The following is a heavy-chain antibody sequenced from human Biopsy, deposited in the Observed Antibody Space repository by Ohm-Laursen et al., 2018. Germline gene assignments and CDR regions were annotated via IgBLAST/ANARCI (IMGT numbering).Heavy chain of an antibody. J-gene: IGHJ4*02. CDR2: IVPILGHL. CDR3: AADADGYYTEFDY. D-gene: IGHD3-3*01. CDR1: GYTFTNYD. Sequence: SVKVSCKSSGYTFTNYDINWVRQAPGQGLEWVGRIVPILGHLNYAQRFQGRVSITADKSTTYVYMELSRLTSGDTAVYYCAADADGYYTEFDYWGPGTLVTVSS. V-gene: IGHV1-69*04.